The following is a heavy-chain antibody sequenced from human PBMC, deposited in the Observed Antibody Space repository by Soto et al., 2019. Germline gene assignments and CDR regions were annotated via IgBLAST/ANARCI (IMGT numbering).Heavy chain of an antibody. V-gene: IGHV1-18*01. D-gene: IGHD3-16*01. CDR1: GYTFTNYG. J-gene: IGHJ4*02. Sequence: QVQLVQSGVEVKKPGASVKVSCKAMGYTFTNYGLSWVRQAPGEGLEWLVWISAYNGHTKYAQKVQDRVTLTTDTSSSTAYLELRSLSSDHTAVYYCVREDGGYFDNWGQGTRVLVSS. CDR3: VREDGGYFDN. CDR2: ISAYNGHT.